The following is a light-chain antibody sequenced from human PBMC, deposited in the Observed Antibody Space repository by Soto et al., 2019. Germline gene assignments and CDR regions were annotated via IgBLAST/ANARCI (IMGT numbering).Light chain of an antibody. V-gene: IGKV3D-15*01. CDR1: QSVTSY. J-gene: IGKJ1*01. Sequence: EIVLTQSPATLSLSPGERATLSCRASQSVTSYLAWYQQRPGQAPRLLIYDASRRATGIPARFSGSGSGTEFTLTISSLQPDDVATYYCQQYNDYSWTFGQGTKVDIK. CDR3: QQYNDYSWT. CDR2: DAS.